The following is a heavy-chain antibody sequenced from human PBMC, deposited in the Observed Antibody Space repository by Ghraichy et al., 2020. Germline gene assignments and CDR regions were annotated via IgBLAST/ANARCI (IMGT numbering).Heavy chain of an antibody. CDR2: IRYDGSNK. V-gene: IGHV3-30*02. J-gene: IGHJ6*02. D-gene: IGHD2-2*01. CDR3: AKDFGSEEYCSSTSCPYYYYYGMDV. CDR1: GFTFSSYG. Sequence: GGSLRLSCAASGFTFSSYGMHWVRQAPGKGLEWVAFIRYDGSNKYYADSVKGRFTISRDNSKNTLYLLMNSLRAEDTAVYYCAKDFGSEEYCSSTSCPYYYYYGMDVWGQGTTVTVSS.